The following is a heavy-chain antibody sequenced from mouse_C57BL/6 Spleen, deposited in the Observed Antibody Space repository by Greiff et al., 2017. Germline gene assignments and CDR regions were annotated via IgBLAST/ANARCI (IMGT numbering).Heavy chain of an antibody. J-gene: IGHJ2*01. D-gene: IGHD1-1*02. CDR1: GYTFTSYW. Sequence: QVQLQQPGAELVMPGASVKLSCKASGYTFTSYWMHWVKQRPGQGLEWIGEIDPSDSYTNYNQKFKGKSTLTVDKSSSTAYMQLSSLTSEDSAVYYCARGWEGYFDYWGQGTTLTVSS. V-gene: IGHV1-69*01. CDR3: ARGWEGYFDY. CDR2: IDPSDSYT.